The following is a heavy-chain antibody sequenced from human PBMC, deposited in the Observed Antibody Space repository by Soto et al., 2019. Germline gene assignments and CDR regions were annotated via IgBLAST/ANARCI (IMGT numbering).Heavy chain of an antibody. V-gene: IGHV3-11*01. Sequence: GESLKISCAASGFTFSDYYMSWIRQAPGKGLEWVSYISNSGDTIYYAESVKGRFTIPRDNAKNSLYLQMSSLSAEDTAVYYCASDDIGGSSSAYWGQGTLVTVSS. CDR3: ASDDIGGSSSAY. CDR1: GFTFSDYY. J-gene: IGHJ4*02. CDR2: ISNSGDTI. D-gene: IGHD6-6*01.